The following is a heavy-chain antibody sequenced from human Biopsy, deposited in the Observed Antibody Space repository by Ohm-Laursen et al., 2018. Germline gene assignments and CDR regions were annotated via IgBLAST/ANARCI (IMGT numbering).Heavy chain of an antibody. D-gene: IGHD1-14*01. J-gene: IGHJ6*02. CDR1: EFTFSGYS. CDR3: AGSPGRDRMDV. Sequence: SLRLSCSASEFTFSGYSMNWVRQAPGRGLEWVSYINVYSNKKYYADSVKGRFIVSRDNDKNSLYLQMNSLRAEDTAVYRCAGSPGRDRMDVWGQGTTVIVSS. V-gene: IGHV3-48*04. CDR2: INVYSNKK.